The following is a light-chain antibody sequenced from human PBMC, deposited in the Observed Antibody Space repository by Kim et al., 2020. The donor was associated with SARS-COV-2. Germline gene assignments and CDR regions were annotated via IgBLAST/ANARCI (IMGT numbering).Light chain of an antibody. CDR3: QQYDYWPPYT. CDR2: DAS. V-gene: IGKV3-15*01. CDR1: QTVRRN. J-gene: IGKJ2*01. Sequence: EIVMTQSPATLSVSPGERVTLSCRASQTVRRNLAWCQQKLGQPPRLLIYDASTRATDIPARFSGGGSGTDFTLTIASLQSEDCAVYYCQQYDYWPPYTFGQGTKLEI.